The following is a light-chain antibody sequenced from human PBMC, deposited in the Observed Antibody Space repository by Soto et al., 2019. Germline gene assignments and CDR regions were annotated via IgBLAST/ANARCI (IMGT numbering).Light chain of an antibody. CDR2: DAS. V-gene: IGKV1-5*01. Sequence: DIPMTQSPSTLSASVGDRVTITCRASQRISSWLAWYQQNPGKAPKLLIYDASSLESGVPSRVSGSGSGTEFTLTISSLQPDDFATYYCQQYNSYSWTFGQGTKVEIK. J-gene: IGKJ1*01. CDR3: QQYNSYSWT. CDR1: QRISSW.